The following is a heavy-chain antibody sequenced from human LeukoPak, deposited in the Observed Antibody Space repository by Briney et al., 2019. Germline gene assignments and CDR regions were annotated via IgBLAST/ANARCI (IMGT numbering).Heavy chain of an antibody. CDR3: ARVEDSGYDYRGRFDP. CDR2: IYYTGST. Sequence: SQTLSLTCTLSGRSISTYYWSWIRQPPGKGLEWLGYIYYTGSTNYNPSLKSRVTISVDTSKNQFSLKLSSVTAADTAVYYCARVEDSGYDYRGRFDPWGQGTLVTVSS. V-gene: IGHV4-59*12. CDR1: GRSISTYY. D-gene: IGHD5-12*01. J-gene: IGHJ5*02.